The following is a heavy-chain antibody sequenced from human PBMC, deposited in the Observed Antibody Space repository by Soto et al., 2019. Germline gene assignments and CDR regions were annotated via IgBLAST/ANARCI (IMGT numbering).Heavy chain of an antibody. D-gene: IGHD5-18*01. CDR1: GVSFSGYD. Sequence: PAETLSLTCAVYGVSFSGYDWSWIRQPPGKGLEWIGEINHSGSTNYNPSLKSRVTISVDTSKNQYSLKLRSVTAADTAVYYCASEDTAMDRWDYSGMDVWGQGTPVTVSS. V-gene: IGHV4-34*01. CDR2: INHSGST. J-gene: IGHJ6*02. CDR3: ASEDTAMDRWDYSGMDV.